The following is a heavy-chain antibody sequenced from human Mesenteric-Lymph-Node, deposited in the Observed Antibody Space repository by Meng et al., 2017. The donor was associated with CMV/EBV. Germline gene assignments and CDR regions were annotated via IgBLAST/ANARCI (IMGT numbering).Heavy chain of an antibody. D-gene: IGHD5-18*01. CDR1: GFTFSRYD. Sequence: GESLKISCAACGFTFSRYDMHWVRQGTGKGLEWVAAIGSAGDTYYPGSVKGRFTISRDNAKNSLYLQMNSLRAEDTAVYYCARVTQLWTYYYGMDVWGQGTTVTVSS. J-gene: IGHJ6*02. CDR3: ARVTQLWTYYYGMDV. V-gene: IGHV3-13*01. CDR2: IGSAGDT.